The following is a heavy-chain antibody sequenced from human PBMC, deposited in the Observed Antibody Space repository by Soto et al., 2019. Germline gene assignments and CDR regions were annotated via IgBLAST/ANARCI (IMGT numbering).Heavy chain of an antibody. D-gene: IGHD3-22*01. CDR3: ARDGYYDSSGYYYDAFDI. V-gene: IGHV4-4*07. CDR1: GGSMSSYY. J-gene: IGHJ3*02. CDR2: IYTSGST. Sequence: SETLSLTCTVSGGSMSSYYWSWIRQPAGEGLEWIGRIYTSGSTNYNPSLKSRVTMSGDTSKNQFSLMLSSVTAADTAVYYCARDGYYDSSGYYYDAFDIWGQGTMVTVSS.